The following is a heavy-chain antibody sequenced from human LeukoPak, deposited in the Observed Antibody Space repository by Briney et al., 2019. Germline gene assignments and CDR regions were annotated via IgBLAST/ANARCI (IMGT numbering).Heavy chain of an antibody. V-gene: IGHV1-2*02. CDR1: GYTFTGYY. D-gene: IGHD2-8*01. CDR3: ARENLGYCTNGVCYNAYYFDY. J-gene: IGHJ4*02. CDR2: INPNSGGT. Sequence: ASLKVSCKASGYTFTGYYMNWVRQAPGQGLEWMGWINPNSGGTNYAQKFQGRVTITADKSTSTAYMELSSLRSEDTAVYYCARENLGYCTNGVCYNAYYFDYWGQGTLVTVSS.